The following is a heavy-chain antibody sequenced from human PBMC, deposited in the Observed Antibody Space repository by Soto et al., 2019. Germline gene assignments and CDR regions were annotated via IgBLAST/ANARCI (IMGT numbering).Heavy chain of an antibody. Sequence: SETLSLTCTVSGGSISSGDYYWSWIRQPPGKGLEWIGYIYYSGSTYYNPSLKSRVTISVDTSKNQFSLKLSSVTAADTAVYYCARASLWFGESPWGQGTLVTVSS. V-gene: IGHV4-30-4*01. CDR2: IYYSGST. CDR3: ARASLWFGESP. J-gene: IGHJ4*02. CDR1: GGSISSGDYY. D-gene: IGHD3-10*01.